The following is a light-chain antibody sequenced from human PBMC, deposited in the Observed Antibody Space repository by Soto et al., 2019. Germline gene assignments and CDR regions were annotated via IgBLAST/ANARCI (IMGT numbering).Light chain of an antibody. J-gene: IGKJ4*01. Sequence: DIQMTQSPSTLSASVGDRVTITCRASQNIRSWMAWYQQKPGKAPRLLIYKASSLQSGVPSRFSGSGSETEFTLTISSLQPDDSATYYCQQYDSYSTFGGGTKVDI. CDR1: QNIRSW. CDR3: QQYDSYST. CDR2: KAS. V-gene: IGKV1-5*03.